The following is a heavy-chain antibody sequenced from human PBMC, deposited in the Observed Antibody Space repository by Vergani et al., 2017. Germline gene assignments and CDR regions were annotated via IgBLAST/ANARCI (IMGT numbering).Heavy chain of an antibody. D-gene: IGHD4-17*01. J-gene: IGHJ3*02. V-gene: IGHV1-69*01. CDR2: IIPIFGTA. Sequence: QVQLVQSGAEVKKPGSSVKVSCKASGGTFSSYAISWVRQAPGQGLEWMGGIIPIFGTANYAQKFQGRVTITADESTSTAYLQWSSLKASDTAMYYCASRPYGDYGAFDIWGQGTMVTVSS. CDR3: ASRPYGDYGAFDI. CDR1: GGTFSSYA.